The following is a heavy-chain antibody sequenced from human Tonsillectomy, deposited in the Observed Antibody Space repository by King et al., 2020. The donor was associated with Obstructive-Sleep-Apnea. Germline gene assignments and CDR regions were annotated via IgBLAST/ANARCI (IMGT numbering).Heavy chain of an antibody. D-gene: IGHD3-3*01. CDR1: GGSFSGYY. J-gene: IGHJ6*02. V-gene: IGHV4-34*01. CDR2: INHSGST. Sequence: VQLQQWGAGLLKPSETLSLTCAVYGGSFSGYYWSWIRQPPGKGLEWIGEINHSGSTNYNPSLKSRVTISVDTSKNQFSLKLSSVTAADTAVYYCARGGITIFGVVRSSYYGMDVWGHGTTVTVSS. CDR3: ARGGITIFGVVRSSYYGMDV.